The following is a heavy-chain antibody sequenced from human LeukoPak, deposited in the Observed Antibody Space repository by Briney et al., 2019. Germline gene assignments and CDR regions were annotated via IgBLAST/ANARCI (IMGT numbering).Heavy chain of an antibody. D-gene: IGHD3-9*01. V-gene: IGHV4-34*01. Sequence: SETLSLTCAVYGGSFSGYYWSWIRQPPGKGLEWIGEINHSGSTNYNPSLKSRVTISVDTSKNQFSLKLSSVTAADTAVYYCARDRSTILYYMDVWGKGTTVTVSS. J-gene: IGHJ6*03. CDR1: GGSFSGYY. CDR2: INHSGST. CDR3: ARDRSTILYYMDV.